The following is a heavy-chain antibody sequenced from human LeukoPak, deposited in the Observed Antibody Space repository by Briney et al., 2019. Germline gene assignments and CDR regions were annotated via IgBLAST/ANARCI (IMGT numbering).Heavy chain of an antibody. CDR1: GFTFDDYA. CDR2: IRWNSGSI. D-gene: IGHD3/OR15-3a*01. V-gene: IGHV3-9*01. Sequence: GRSLRLSCAASGFTFDDYAMHWVRQAPGKGLEWVSGIRWNSGSIGYADSVKGRFTISRDNAKNSLYLQMNSLRAEDTALYYCAKDNGPHLDYMDVWGKGTTVTVSS. CDR3: AKDNGPHLDYMDV. J-gene: IGHJ6*03.